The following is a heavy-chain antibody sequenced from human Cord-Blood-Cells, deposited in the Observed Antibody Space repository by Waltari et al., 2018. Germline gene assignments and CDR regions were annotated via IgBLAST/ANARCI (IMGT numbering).Heavy chain of an antibody. CDR1: GGSISSSNW. CDR2: IYHSGST. Sequence: QVQLQESGPGLVKPSGTLSLTCAVSGGSISSSNWWSWVRHPPGKGLEWIGEIYHSGSTNDNPSLKSRVTISVDKSKNQFSLKLSSVTAADTAVYYCARRDIVVVPAAMSRAFDIWGQGTMVTVSS. V-gene: IGHV4-4*02. D-gene: IGHD2-2*01. CDR3: ARRDIVVVPAAMSRAFDI. J-gene: IGHJ3*02.